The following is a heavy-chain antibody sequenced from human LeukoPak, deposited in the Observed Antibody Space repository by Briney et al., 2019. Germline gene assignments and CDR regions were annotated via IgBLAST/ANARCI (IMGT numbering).Heavy chain of an antibody. D-gene: IGHD2-2*01. CDR3: ASALNADYFDY. CDR1: GFTVSSNY. CDR2: IYSGGST. J-gene: IGHJ4*02. V-gene: IGHV3-66*01. Sequence: GGSLRLSCAVSGFTVSSNYMSWVRQAPGKGLEWVSVIYSGGSTYYADSVKGRFTISRDNSKNTLYLQMNSLRAEDTAVYYCASALNADYFDYWGQGTLVTVSS.